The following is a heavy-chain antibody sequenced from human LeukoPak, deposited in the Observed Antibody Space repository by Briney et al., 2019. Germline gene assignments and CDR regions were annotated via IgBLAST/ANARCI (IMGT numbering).Heavy chain of an antibody. CDR3: ARXHAAGGYSGTDY. CDR2: TNWNGGST. D-gene: IGHD1-26*01. CDR1: GFIFDNYG. J-gene: IGHJ4*02. V-gene: IGHV3-20*01. Sequence: GGSLRLSCAASGFIFDNYGMTWVRQAPGKGLEWVSGTNWNGGSTGYADSVKGRFIISRDNAKNCLYLQMNSLRAEDTALYHXARXHAAGGYSGTDYWGQGTLVTVSS.